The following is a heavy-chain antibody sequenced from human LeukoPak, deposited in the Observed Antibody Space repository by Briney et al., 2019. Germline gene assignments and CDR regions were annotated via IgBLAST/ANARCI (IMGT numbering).Heavy chain of an antibody. D-gene: IGHD3-9*01. J-gene: IGHJ4*02. CDR2: IIPIFGTA. Sequence: SVKVSCKASGGTFSSYAISWVRQAPGQGLEWMGGIIPIFGTANYAQKFQGRVTITTDESTSTAYMELSSLRSEDTAVYYCARGPLAGPYYDILTGYFDYWGQGTLVTVSS. CDR3: ARGPLAGPYYDILTGYFDY. CDR1: GGTFSSYA. V-gene: IGHV1-69*05.